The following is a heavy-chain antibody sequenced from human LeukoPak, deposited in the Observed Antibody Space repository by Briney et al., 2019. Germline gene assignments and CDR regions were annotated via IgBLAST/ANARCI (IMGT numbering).Heavy chain of an antibody. V-gene: IGHV3-23*01. CDR1: GFTFSNNG. CDR2: IISGGST. Sequence: PGGSLRLSCAASGFTFSNNGMSWVRQAPGKGLEWVSSIISGGSTYYADSVKGRFTISRDNSKKTLYLQMSSLRAEDTAVYYCARDLHGAFDIWGQGTMVTVSA. CDR3: ARDLHGAFDI. D-gene: IGHD4-11*01. J-gene: IGHJ3*02.